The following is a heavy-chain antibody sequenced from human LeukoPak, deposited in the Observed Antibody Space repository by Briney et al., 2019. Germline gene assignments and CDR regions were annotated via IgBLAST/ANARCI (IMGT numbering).Heavy chain of an antibody. J-gene: IGHJ4*02. D-gene: IGHD1-26*01. V-gene: IGHV3-30*19. CDR1: GFTFSSYG. CDR2: ISYVERAT. Sequence: GGSLRLSCAASGFTFSSYGMHWVRQAPGKGLEWVAFISYVERATYYADSVKGRFTISRDNSKHMVYLQMNSLTTADTAVYYCARSYSLPEYWGQGTLVAVSS. CDR3: ARSYSLPEY.